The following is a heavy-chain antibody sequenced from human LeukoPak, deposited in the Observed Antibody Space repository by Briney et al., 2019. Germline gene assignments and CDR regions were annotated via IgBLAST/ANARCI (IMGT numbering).Heavy chain of an antibody. Sequence: GGSLRLSCAASGFTVSTNYMNWVRPAPGKGLEWVSSISSSSSYIYFADSVKGRFTISRDNAKNSLYLQMNSLRDEDTAVYYCARGGGGSYYHLLDYWGQGTLVTVSS. CDR1: GFTVSTNY. J-gene: IGHJ4*02. D-gene: IGHD1-26*01. V-gene: IGHV3-21*04. CDR3: ARGGGGSYYHLLDY. CDR2: ISSSSSYI.